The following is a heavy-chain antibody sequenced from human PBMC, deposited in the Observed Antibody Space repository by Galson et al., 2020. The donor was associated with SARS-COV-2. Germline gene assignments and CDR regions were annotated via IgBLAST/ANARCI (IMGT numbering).Heavy chain of an antibody. CDR1: GFTFSTFA. CDR3: ARDGVRGNGVYDWFDP. Sequence: GGSLRLSCAASGFTFSTFAMNWVRQAPGKGLEWVSHIGGGGAITYYVDSVKGRFTISRDDSRNTLYLQMNSLRVEDTAVYYCARDGVRGNGVYDWFDPWGQGTVVTVSS. J-gene: IGHJ5*02. CDR2: IGGGGAIT. D-gene: IGHD2-8*01. V-gene: IGHV3-23*01.